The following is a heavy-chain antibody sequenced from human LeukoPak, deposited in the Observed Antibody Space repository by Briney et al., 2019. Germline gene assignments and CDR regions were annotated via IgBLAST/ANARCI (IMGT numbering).Heavy chain of an antibody. CDR1: GGSFSGYY. D-gene: IGHD4/OR15-4a*01. CDR2: INHSGST. V-gene: IGHV4-34*01. CDR3: ARVRTIVVPHHFDY. Sequence: SETLSLTCAVYGGSFSGYYWSWIRQPPGKGLEWIGEINHSGSTNYNPSLKSRVTISVDTSKNQFSLKLSSVTAADTARYYCARVRTIVVPHHFDYWGQGTLVTVSS. J-gene: IGHJ4*02.